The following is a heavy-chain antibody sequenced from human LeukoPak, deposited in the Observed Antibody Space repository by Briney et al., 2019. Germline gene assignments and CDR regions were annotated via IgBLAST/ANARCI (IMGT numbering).Heavy chain of an antibody. J-gene: IGHJ4*01. D-gene: IGHD2-15*01. Sequence: ASVKVSCKAFGYTFTSYGISWVRQAPGQGLEWMGWISAYNGNTNYAQKLQGRVTMTTDTSTSTAYMELRSLRSDDTAVYYCARGPYCSGGTCYSQYFDYWGHGTLVTVSS. CDR1: GYTFTSYG. CDR3: ARGPYCSGGTCYSQYFDY. CDR2: ISAYNGNT. V-gene: IGHV1-18*01.